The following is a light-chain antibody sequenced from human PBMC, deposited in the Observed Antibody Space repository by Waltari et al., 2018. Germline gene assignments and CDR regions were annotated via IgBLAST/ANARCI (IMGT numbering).Light chain of an antibody. V-gene: IGKV1-5*03. CDR2: QAS. CDR1: QSISSW. CDR3: QQYSDYSPWT. J-gene: IGKJ1*01. Sequence: DIQMTKSPSTLSESVGDRVTITCRASQSISSWLAWYQQKQGKAPKLLMYQASSLESGAPSRFSGSGSGAEFTLTISSLQPDDFATYYCQQYSDYSPWTFGQGTTVEIK.